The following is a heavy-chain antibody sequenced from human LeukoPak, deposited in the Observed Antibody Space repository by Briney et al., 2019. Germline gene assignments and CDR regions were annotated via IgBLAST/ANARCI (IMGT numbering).Heavy chain of an antibody. J-gene: IGHJ6*03. Sequence: GGTLRLSCEASGFTFSIYGMSWVRQAPREGLWWVSSTIGSGGSTFYAHSVKGRFTISRDNSKNTLYLQMNRLRVEDTAVYYCARDRYSGTYGNTYYYYIDVWGKGTTVTIS. D-gene: IGHD1-26*01. CDR3: ARDRYSGTYGNTYYYYIDV. CDR2: TIGSGGST. CDR1: GFTFSIYG. V-gene: IGHV3-23*01.